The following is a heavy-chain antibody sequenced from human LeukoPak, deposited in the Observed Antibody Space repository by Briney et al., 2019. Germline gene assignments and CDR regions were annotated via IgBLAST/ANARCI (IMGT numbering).Heavy chain of an antibody. CDR2: IKQDGTEK. D-gene: IGHD3-16*01. V-gene: IGHV3-7*03. CDR1: GFKFSTYW. CDR3: ATGGGYRRGAFDI. Sequence: GGSLRLSCSASGFKFSTYWMSWVRQAPGKGLEWVAIIKQDGTEKYYVDSVKGRFTISRDNAKNSLFLQMSSLRSEDTAVYYCATGGGYRRGAFDIWGQGTMVTVSS. J-gene: IGHJ3*02.